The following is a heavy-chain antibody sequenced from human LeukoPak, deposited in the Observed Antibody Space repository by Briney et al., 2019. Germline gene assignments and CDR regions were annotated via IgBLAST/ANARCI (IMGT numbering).Heavy chain of an antibody. J-gene: IGHJ4*02. CDR2: ISAYNGNT. CDR1: GYTFTSYG. V-gene: IGHV1-18*01. Sequence: ALVKVSCKASGYTFTSYGISWVRQAPGQGLEWMGWISAYNGNTNYAQKLQGRVTMTTDTSTSTAYMELRSLRSDDTAVYYCARVEGGYSSGWDFDYWGQGTLVTVSS. CDR3: ARVEGGYSSGWDFDY. D-gene: IGHD6-19*01.